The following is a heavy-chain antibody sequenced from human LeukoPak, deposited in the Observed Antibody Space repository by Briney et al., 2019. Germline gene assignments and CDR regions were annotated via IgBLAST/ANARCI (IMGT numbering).Heavy chain of an antibody. V-gene: IGHV4-4*07. Sequence: SETLSLTCNVSGGSISNYYWSWIRQPAGKGLELIGRIYTSGNTNYNPSLKSRVTMSVDTSKNQFSLKLTSVTAADTAVYYCARSRCSNISCASRGAFDIWGQGTMVAVSS. CDR2: IYTSGNT. J-gene: IGHJ3*02. CDR3: ARSRCSNISCASRGAFDI. D-gene: IGHD2-2*01. CDR1: GGSISNYY.